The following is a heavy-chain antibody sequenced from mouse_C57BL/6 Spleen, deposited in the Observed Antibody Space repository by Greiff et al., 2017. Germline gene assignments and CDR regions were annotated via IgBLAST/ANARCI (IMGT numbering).Heavy chain of an antibody. CDR1: GYSITSGYY. V-gene: IGHV3-6*01. D-gene: IGHD1-1*01. CDR2: ISYDGSN. Sequence: VQLQPSGPGLVKPSQSLSLTCSVTGYSITSGYYWNWIRQFPGNKLEWMGYISYDGSNNYNPSLKNRISITRDTSKNQFFLKLNSVTTEDTATYYCAREEKSDYYGSSLFAYWGQGTLVTVSA. CDR3: AREEKSDYYGSSLFAY. J-gene: IGHJ3*01.